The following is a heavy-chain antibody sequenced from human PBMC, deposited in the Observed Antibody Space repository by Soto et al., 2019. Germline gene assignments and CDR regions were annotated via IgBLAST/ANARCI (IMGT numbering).Heavy chain of an antibody. D-gene: IGHD5-12*01. Sequence: EVQLLESGGGLVQPGGSLRLSCAASGFTFSSYAMSWVRQAPGKGLEWVSAISGSGGSTYYADSVKGRFTISRDNSKNTLYLQMNSLRAEDTAVYYCAKDLGYSGYDYWRYFDYWGQGTLVTVSS. CDR2: ISGSGGST. CDR3: AKDLGYSGYDYWRYFDY. CDR1: GFTFSSYA. V-gene: IGHV3-23*01. J-gene: IGHJ4*02.